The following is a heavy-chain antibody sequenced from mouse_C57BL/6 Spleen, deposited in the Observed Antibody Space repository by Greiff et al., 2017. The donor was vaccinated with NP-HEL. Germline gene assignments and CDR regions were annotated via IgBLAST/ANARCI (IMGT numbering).Heavy chain of an antibody. J-gene: IGHJ4*01. CDR2: ISNGGGST. Sequence: EVMLVESGGGLVQPGGSLKLSCAASGFTFSDYYMYWVRQTPEKRLEWVAYISNGGGSTYYLDTVKGRVTILRDNAKNTLYLQMSRLNSEDTAMYYCARHLYYAMGYWGQGTSVTVSS. CDR1: GFTFSDYY. CDR3: ARHLYYAMGY. V-gene: IGHV5-12*01.